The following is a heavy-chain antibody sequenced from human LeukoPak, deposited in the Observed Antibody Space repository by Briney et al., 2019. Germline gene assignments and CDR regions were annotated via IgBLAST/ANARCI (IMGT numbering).Heavy chain of an antibody. V-gene: IGHV1-2*02. CDR1: GYTFTGYY. CDR3: ARETRFDSSSSPGAFDI. Sequence: ASVKVSCKASGYTFTGYYMHWVRQAPGQGLEWMGWINPNSGGTNYAQKFQGRVTMTRDTSISTAYMELSRLRSDDTAVYYCARETRFDSSSSPGAFDIWGQGTMVTVSS. J-gene: IGHJ3*02. D-gene: IGHD6-6*01. CDR2: INPNSGGT.